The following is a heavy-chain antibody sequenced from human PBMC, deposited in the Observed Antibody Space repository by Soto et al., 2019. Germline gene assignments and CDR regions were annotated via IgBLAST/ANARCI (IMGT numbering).Heavy chain of an antibody. Sequence: QVQLVQSGAEVKKPGSSVKVSCKASGVTFSSYAISWVRQAPGQGLEWMGGIIPIFGTANYAQKFQGRVTITAGESTSTAYMELSSLRSEDTAVYYCARKGSGSSSPNYFDYCGQGTLVIVSS. V-gene: IGHV1-69*01. CDR1: GVTFSSYA. J-gene: IGHJ4*02. CDR3: ARKGSGSSSPNYFDY. D-gene: IGHD6-6*01. CDR2: IIPIFGTA.